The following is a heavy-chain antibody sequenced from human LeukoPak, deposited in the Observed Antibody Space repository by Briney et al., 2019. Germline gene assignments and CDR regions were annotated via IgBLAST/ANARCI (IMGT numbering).Heavy chain of an antibody. CDR3: ATFTERENYHYTANL. J-gene: IGHJ4*02. V-gene: IGHV3-48*03. CDR1: GFSFSSYE. D-gene: IGHD3-16*02. Sequence: GGSLRLSCAASGFSFSSYEINWVRQAPGKGLEWVAYSSNSVATIYFADSVKGRFTISRDNAKNTLYLQMNSLRAEDTAVYYCATFTERENYHYTANLWGQGTLVIVS. CDR2: SSNSVATI.